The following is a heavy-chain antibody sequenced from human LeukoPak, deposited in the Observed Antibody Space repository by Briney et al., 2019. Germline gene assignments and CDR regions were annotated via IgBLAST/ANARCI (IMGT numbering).Heavy chain of an antibody. CDR3: ARARGAGSFWAFGS. V-gene: IGHV3-48*03. CDR2: ISNSGNPI. CDR1: GFTFSSYE. J-gene: IGHJ4*02. Sequence: GGSLRLSRAASGFTFSSYEMSWVRQAPGKGLEWVSYISNSGNPIYYADSVKGRFTISRDNAKQTLYLQMNSLRAEDTAVYYCARARGAGSFWAFGSWSQGTLATVSS. D-gene: IGHD3-10*01.